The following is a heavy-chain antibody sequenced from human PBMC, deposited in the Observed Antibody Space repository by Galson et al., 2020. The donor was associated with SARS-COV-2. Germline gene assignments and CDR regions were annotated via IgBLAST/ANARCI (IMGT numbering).Heavy chain of an antibody. CDR1: GGPTSSSY. CDR3: ARLGYCSTNRCQPFDY. Sequence: SETLSLTCNVSGGPTSSSYWSWIRQPPGKGLEWIGYIYYSGSTYYNPSLKSRVTISVDTSKNQFSLKLSSVTAADTAVYYCARLGYCSTNRCQPFDYWGQGTLVTVSS. J-gene: IGHJ4*02. D-gene: IGHD2-2*01. CDR2: IYYSGST. V-gene: IGHV4-59*01.